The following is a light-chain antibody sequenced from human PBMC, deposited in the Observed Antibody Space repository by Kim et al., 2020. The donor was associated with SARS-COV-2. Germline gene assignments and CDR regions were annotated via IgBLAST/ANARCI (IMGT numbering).Light chain of an antibody. CDR2: AAS. CDR1: QSISSY. V-gene: IGKV1-39*01. J-gene: IGKJ4*01. Sequence: ASVGDRVTITCRASQSISSYLNWYQQKPGKAPKLLIYAASSLQSGVPSRFSGSGSGTDFTLTISSLQPEDFATYYCQQSYSTPQSFGGGTKVDIK. CDR3: QQSYSTPQS.